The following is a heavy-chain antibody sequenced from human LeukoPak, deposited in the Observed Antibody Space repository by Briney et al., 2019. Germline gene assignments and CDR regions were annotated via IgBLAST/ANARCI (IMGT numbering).Heavy chain of an antibody. V-gene: IGHV4-34*01. CDR1: GGSFSGYY. CDR2: INHSGST. D-gene: IGHD1-26*01. J-gene: IGHJ5*02. Sequence: PSETLSLTCAVYGGSFSGYYWSWIRQPPGKGLEWIGEINHSGSTNYNPSLKSRVTISVDTSKNQFSLKLSSVTAADTAVYYCARHGGSYFYNWFDPWGQGTLVTVSS. CDR3: ARHGGSYFYNWFDP.